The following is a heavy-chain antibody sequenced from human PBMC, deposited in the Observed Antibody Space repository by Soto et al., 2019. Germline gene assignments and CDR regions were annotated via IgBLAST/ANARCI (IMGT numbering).Heavy chain of an antibody. D-gene: IGHD2-2*01. CDR2: ISAYNGNT. CDR3: ARDYIVVVPAARRPRTYYYYYVDV. J-gene: IGHJ6*03. V-gene: IGHV1-18*01. CDR1: GYTFTSYG. Sequence: ASVKVSCKASGYTFTSYGISWVRQAPGQGLEWMGWISAYNGNTNYAQKLQGRVTMTTDTSTSTAYMELRSLRSDDTAVYYCARDYIVVVPAARRPRTYYYYYVDVWGKGTTVTVSS.